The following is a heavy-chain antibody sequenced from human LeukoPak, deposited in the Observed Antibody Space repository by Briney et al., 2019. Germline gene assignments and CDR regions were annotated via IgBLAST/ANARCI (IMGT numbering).Heavy chain of an antibody. CDR3: AKDLGGYSYGYPYFDY. V-gene: IGHV3-23*01. D-gene: IGHD5-18*01. J-gene: IGHJ4*02. CDR2: IRGGRGST. CDR1: GFTFSSYA. Sequence: PGWSPRLSCAASGFTFSSYAMSCLSHAPGKGLDLSPAIRGGRGSTYYAYSGKGPFTISRDNSKNTLYLQKNSLRAEDTAIYYCAKDLGGYSYGYPYFDYWGQGTLATVSS.